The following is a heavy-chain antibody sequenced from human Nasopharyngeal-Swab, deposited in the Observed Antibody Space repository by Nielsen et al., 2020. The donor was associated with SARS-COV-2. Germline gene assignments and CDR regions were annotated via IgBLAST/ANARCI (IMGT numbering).Heavy chain of an antibody. CDR3: VKDKGESLWSIFDS. V-gene: IGHV3-23*01. Sequence: GESLKISCAASGFTFSSYGMNWVRQAPGKGLEWVSAMTGRGAYTYYADSVKGRFTISRDNSKNTLYMQMNSLRADDTAIYYCVKDKGESLWSIFDSWGQGTLVAVSS. J-gene: IGHJ4*02. CDR2: MTGRGAYT. CDR1: GFTFSSYG. D-gene: IGHD3-16*01.